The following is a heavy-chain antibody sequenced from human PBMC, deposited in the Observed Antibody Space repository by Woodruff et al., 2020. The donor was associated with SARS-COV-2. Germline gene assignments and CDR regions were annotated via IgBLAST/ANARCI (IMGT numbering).Heavy chain of an antibody. J-gene: IGHJ3*02. CDR3: ARASLKIVVVTAKRGGAFDI. V-gene: IGHV3-30-3*01. CDR1: FSSYA. Sequence: FSSYAMHWDRQATGKGLEWVAVISYDGSNKYYADSVKGRFTISRDNSKNTLYLQMNSLRAEDTAVYYCARASLKIVVVTAKRGGAFDIWGQGT. CDR2: ISYDGSNK. D-gene: IGHD2-21*02.